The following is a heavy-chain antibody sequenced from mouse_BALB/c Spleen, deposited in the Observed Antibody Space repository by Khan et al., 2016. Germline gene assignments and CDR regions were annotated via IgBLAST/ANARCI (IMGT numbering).Heavy chain of an antibody. CDR2: IDPANGNT. CDR1: GFNIKDTY. Sequence: VQLKESGAELVKPGASVKLSCTASGFNIKDTYMHWVKQRPEQGLEWLGRIDPANGNTKYDPKFQGKATITADTSSNQAYLQLSSLTSEDTAVYYCARSNYGNYEEGYTMDYWGQGTSVTVSS. J-gene: IGHJ4*01. V-gene: IGHV14-3*02. CDR3: ARSNYGNYEEGYTMDY. D-gene: IGHD2-1*01.